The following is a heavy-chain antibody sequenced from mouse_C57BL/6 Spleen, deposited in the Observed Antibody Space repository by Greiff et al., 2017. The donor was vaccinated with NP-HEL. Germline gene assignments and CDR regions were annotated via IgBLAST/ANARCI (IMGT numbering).Heavy chain of an antibody. D-gene: IGHD1-1*01. V-gene: IGHV1-9*01. CDR3: ARSGTTVVAPYAMDY. CDR1: GYTFTGYW. Sequence: QVQLQQSGAELMKPGASVKLSCKATGYTFTGYWIEWVKQRPGHGLEWIGEILPGSGSTNEKEKCKGKDTLPPYTSSHTAYMQLSSLTTEDSAIYYCARSGTTVVAPYAMDYWGQGTSVTVSS. CDR2: ILPGSGST. J-gene: IGHJ4*01.